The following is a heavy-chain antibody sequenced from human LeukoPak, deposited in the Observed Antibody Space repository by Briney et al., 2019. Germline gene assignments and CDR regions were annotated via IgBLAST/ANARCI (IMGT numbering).Heavy chain of an antibody. CDR1: GFTFSSYA. J-gene: IGHJ4*02. V-gene: IGHV3-30-3*01. Sequence: GGSLRLSCAASGFTFSSYAMSWVRQAPGKGLEWVAVISYDGSNKYYADSVKGRFTISRDNSKNTLYLQMNSLRAEDTAVYYCARDRCRGGSCYFDYWGQGTLVTVSS. CDR3: ARDRCRGGSCYFDY. CDR2: ISYDGSNK. D-gene: IGHD2-15*01.